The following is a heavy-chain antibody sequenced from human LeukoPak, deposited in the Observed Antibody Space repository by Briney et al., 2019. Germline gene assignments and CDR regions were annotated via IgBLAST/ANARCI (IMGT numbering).Heavy chain of an antibody. CDR2: IIPILGIA. V-gene: IGHV1-69*04. CDR3: AREGDYYDSSGYCFPAPYYFDY. D-gene: IGHD3-22*01. CDR1: GGTFSSYA. J-gene: IGHJ4*02. Sequence: SVKVSCKASGGTFSSYAISWVRQAPGQGLEWMGRIIPILGIANYAQKFQGRVTITADKSTSTAYMELSSLRSEDTAVYYCAREGDYYDSSGYCFPAPYYFDYWGQGTLVTVSS.